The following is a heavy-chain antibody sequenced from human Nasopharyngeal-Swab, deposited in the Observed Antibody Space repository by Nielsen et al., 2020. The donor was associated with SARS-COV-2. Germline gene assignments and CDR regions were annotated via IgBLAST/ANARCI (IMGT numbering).Heavy chain of an antibody. CDR2: INPSGGNT. J-gene: IGHJ6*03. CDR1: GYTFTSYY. Sequence: ASVKVSCKASGYTFTSYYMHWVRQAPGQGLEWMGIINPSGGNTSYAQKFQGRVTMTRDTSTSTVYMELSSLRSEDTAVYYCARDRTVTTIDNYYYYMDVWGKGTTVTVSS. CDR3: ARDRTVTTIDNYYYYMDV. V-gene: IGHV1-46*01. D-gene: IGHD4-17*01.